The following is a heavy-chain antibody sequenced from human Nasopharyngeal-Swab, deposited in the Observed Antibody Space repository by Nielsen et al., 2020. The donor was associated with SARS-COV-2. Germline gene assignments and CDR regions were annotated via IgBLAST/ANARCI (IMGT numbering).Heavy chain of an antibody. CDR1: GFTFSSYA. Sequence: GESLKISCAASGFTFSSYAMHWVRQAPGKGLEYVSAISSNGGSTYYANSVKGRFTISRDSSKNTLYLQMGSLRAEDMAVYYCARGPKRITIFGVVNRYYYYMDVWGKGTTVTVSS. CDR3: ARGPKRITIFGVVNRYYYYMDV. CDR2: ISSNGGST. V-gene: IGHV3-64*01. J-gene: IGHJ6*03. D-gene: IGHD3-3*01.